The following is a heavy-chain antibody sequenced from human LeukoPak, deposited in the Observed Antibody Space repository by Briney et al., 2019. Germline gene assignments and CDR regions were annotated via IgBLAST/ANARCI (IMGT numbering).Heavy chain of an antibody. CDR2: INPNTGGT. V-gene: IGHV1-2*02. CDR1: GYTFTGDY. D-gene: IGHD4-23*01. Sequence: GASVKVSCKASGYTFTGDYMHWVRQAPGQGLEWTGWINPNTGGTSYAQKFQGRVTMTRDTSIDTAYMELSRLSSDDTAVYYCARFRRWLLDYWGQGTPVTVSS. CDR3: ARFRRWLLDY. J-gene: IGHJ4*02.